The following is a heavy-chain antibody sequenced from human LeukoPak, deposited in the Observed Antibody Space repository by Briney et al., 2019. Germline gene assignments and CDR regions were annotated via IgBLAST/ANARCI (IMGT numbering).Heavy chain of an antibody. J-gene: IGHJ6*03. V-gene: IGHV3-30*02. CDR1: GFTFSSYG. CDR2: IRYDGSNK. Sequence: TGGSLRLSCAASGFTFSSYGMHWVRQAPGKGLEWVAFIRYDGSNKYYADSVKGRFTISRDNAKNSLYLQMNSLRAEDTAVYYCARSLRHITIFGVANGRDYYMDVWGKGTTVTVSS. CDR3: ARSLRHITIFGVANGRDYYMDV. D-gene: IGHD3-3*01.